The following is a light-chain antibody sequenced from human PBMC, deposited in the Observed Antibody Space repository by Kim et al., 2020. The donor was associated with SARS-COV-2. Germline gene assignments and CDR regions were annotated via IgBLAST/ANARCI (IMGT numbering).Light chain of an antibody. Sequence: SYELTQPSAVSVSPGQTANITCSGERLGEKYVCWYQRKPGQSPALLIYQDTKRPSGIPERFSGSFSGNTATLTISGTQATDEADYSCQAWDRGVVVFGGGTQLTVL. CDR3: QAWDRGVVV. CDR2: QDT. J-gene: IGLJ2*01. CDR1: RLGEKY. V-gene: IGLV3-1*01.